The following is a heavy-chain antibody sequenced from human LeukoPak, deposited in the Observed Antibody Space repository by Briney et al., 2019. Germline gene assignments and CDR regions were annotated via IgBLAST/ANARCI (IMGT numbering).Heavy chain of an antibody. D-gene: IGHD2-2*01. V-gene: IGHV4-34*01. CDR3: ARGVPDIVVVPAAPLYYYYYYMDV. Sequence: SETLSLTCAVYGGSFSGYYWSWIRQPPGKGLEWIGEINHSGSTNYNPSLKSRVTISVDTSKNQFSLKLSSVTAADTAVYYCARGVPDIVVVPAAPLYYYYYYMDVWGKGTTVTVSS. J-gene: IGHJ6*03. CDR1: GGSFSGYY. CDR2: INHSGST.